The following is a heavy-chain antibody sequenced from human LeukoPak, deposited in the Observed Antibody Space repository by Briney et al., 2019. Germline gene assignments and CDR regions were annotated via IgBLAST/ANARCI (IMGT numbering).Heavy chain of an antibody. J-gene: IGHJ4*02. CDR3: AREGAYSSSWYVDY. CDR1: GGSISGYY. V-gene: IGHV4-59*01. D-gene: IGHD6-13*01. Sequence: SETLSLTCTVSGGSISGYYWSWIRQPPGKGLEWIGYIYYSGSTNYNPSLKSRVTISVDTSKNQFSLKLSSVTAADTAVYYCAREGAYSSSWYVDYWGQGTLVTVSS. CDR2: IYYSGST.